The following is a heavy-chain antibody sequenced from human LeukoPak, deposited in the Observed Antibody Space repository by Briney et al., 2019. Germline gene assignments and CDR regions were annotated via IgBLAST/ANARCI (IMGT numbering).Heavy chain of an antibody. D-gene: IGHD6-19*01. J-gene: IGHJ4*02. CDR3: AKSPYSSGWSFFDY. Sequence: GGSLRLSCVVSGFTSSTFGMSWVRQAPGEGLQLVSAISDGGGAADSVKGRFTISRDNSKNTLYLQMNRLRVEDTAVYYCAKSPYSSGWSFFDYWGQGTLVTVSS. CDR2: ISDGGGA. V-gene: IGHV3-23*01. CDR1: GFTSSTFG.